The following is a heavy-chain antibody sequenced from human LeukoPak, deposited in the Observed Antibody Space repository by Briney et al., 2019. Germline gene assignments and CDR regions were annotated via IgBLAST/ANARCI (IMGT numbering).Heavy chain of an antibody. Sequence: TGRSLRLSCATSGFSFTDYPMNWVRQAPGKGLEWISNIRTTAEGAKYAYYADSVTGRVTISRDDGKNTLYLHMNSLRDDDTVVYYCATDQRYAFDYWGQGILVTVSS. CDR3: ATDQRYAFDY. V-gene: IGHV3-48*02. D-gene: IGHD3-9*01. CDR1: GFSFTDYP. CDR2: IRTTAEGAKYA. J-gene: IGHJ4*02.